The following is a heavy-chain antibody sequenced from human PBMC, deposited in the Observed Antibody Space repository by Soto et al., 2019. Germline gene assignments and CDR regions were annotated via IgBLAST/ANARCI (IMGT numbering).Heavy chain of an antibody. CDR3: ARERSAAGTGWFDP. CDR1: GYTFTRYV. V-gene: IGHV1-8*01. Sequence: ASVKVSCKASGYTFTRYVINLVLKATGKGLEWMGWMNPNSGNTGYAQKFQGRVTMTRNTSISTAYMELSSLRSEDTAVYYCARERSAAGTGWFDPWVQGTLVTVSS. J-gene: IGHJ5*02. CDR2: MNPNSGNT. D-gene: IGHD6-13*01.